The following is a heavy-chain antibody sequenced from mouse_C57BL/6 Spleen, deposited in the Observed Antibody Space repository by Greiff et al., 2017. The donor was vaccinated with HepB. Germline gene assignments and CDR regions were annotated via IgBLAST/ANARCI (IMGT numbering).Heavy chain of an antibody. V-gene: IGHV1-62-2*01. CDR1: GYTFTEYT. CDR3: AKHGPTYAYDAMDY. D-gene: IGHD2-10*02. CDR2: FYPGSGSI. Sequence: QVQLQQSGAELVKPGASVKLSCKASGYTFTEYTIHWVKQRTGQGLEWIGWFYPGSGSIKYNEKFKDKVTLTADKSSSTVSMELRRLTSEDSAFYLWAKHGPTYAYDAMDYWGQGPSVTVSS. J-gene: IGHJ4*01.